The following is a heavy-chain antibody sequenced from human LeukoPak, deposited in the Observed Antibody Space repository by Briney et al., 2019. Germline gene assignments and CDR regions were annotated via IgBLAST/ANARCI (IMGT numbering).Heavy chain of an antibody. CDR1: GFTFSNYD. CDR3: ARGLRYSGSQNWFDP. D-gene: IGHD1-26*01. J-gene: IGHJ5*02. CDR2: IGTAGDT. Sequence: GGSLRLSCAASGFTFSNYDMHWVRQATGKGLEWVSAIGTAGDTYYPGSVKGRFTISRENAKNSLYLQMNSLRAGDTAVYYCARGLRYSGSQNWFDPWGQGTLVTVSS. V-gene: IGHV3-13*01.